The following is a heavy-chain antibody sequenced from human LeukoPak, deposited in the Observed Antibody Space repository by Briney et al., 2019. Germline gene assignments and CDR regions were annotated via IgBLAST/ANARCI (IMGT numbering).Heavy chain of an antibody. Sequence: SETLSLTCTVSGYSISSGFYWGWIRQPPGKGLEWNGSIYHTGSTYSNPSLKSRVTISVDTSKNQFSLKLSSVTAADTAVYYCARNNLHYYHMDVWGKGTTVTVSS. V-gene: IGHV4-38-2*02. CDR3: ARNNLHYYHMDV. J-gene: IGHJ6*03. CDR2: IYHTGST. CDR1: GYSISSGFY.